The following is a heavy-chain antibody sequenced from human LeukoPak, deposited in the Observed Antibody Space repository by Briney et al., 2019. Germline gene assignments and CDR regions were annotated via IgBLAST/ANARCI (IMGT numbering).Heavy chain of an antibody. CDR2: ISSSGGTT. Sequence: PGGSLRLSCAASGFTFSSYAMSWVRQAPGKGLEWVSSISSSGGTTYYADSVKGRFTISRDNSKNTLYLQMLSLRAEDSAIYYCAKDPREYCSSTSCPNWFDPWGQGTLVTFSS. CDR1: GFTFSSYA. CDR3: AKDPREYCSSTSCPNWFDP. V-gene: IGHV3-23*01. J-gene: IGHJ5*02. D-gene: IGHD2-2*01.